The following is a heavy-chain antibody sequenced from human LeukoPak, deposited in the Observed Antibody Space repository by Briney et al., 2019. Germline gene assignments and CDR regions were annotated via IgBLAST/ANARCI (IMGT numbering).Heavy chain of an antibody. CDR2: IWYDGSNK. V-gene: IGHV3-33*01. CDR3: ARGRTYDILTGYANYYYGLDV. J-gene: IGHJ6*02. D-gene: IGHD3-9*01. Sequence: GTSLSLSCAASGFIFNSYGMEWIRQAPGTGLEWVAAIWYDGSNKDHADSVKGRITISRDNSKYMVYLPMNRLRVEDTALYYCARGRTYDILTGYANYYYGLDVWGQGTTVTASS. CDR1: GFIFNSYG.